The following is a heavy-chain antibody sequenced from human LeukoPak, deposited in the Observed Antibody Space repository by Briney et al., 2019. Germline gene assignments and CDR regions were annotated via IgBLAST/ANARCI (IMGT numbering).Heavy chain of an antibody. CDR1: GGSISSSSYY. J-gene: IGHJ4*02. Sequence: SETLSLTCTVSGGSISSSSYYWGWIRQPPGKGLEWIGSIYYSGSTYYNPSLKSRVTISVDTSKNQFSLKLSSVTAADTAVYYCARVPGRRQMARDWGDYWGQGTLVTVSS. CDR2: IYYSGST. V-gene: IGHV4-39*07. D-gene: IGHD5-24*01. CDR3: ARVPGRRQMARDWGDY.